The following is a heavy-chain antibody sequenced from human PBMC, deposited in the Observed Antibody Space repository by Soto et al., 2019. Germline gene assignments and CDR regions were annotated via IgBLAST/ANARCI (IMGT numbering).Heavy chain of an antibody. Sequence: SETLSLTCTVSGGSISSYYWTWIRQPPGKGLEWIGDIYYSGSTNYNPSLKSRVTISVDKSKNQFSLKLSSVTAADTAVYYCASVRGGYYYAMDVWGQGTTVTVSS. D-gene: IGHD3-10*02. CDR3: ASVRGGYYYAMDV. CDR1: GGSISSYY. CDR2: IYYSGST. V-gene: IGHV4-59*12. J-gene: IGHJ6*02.